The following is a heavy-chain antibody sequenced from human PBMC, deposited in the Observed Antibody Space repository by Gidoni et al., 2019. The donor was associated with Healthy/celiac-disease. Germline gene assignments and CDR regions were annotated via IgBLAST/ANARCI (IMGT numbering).Heavy chain of an antibody. V-gene: IGHV3-30-3*01. Sequence: QVQLLESGGGVVQPGRCLRLTCAASGFTFGSYDMPCVRQAPGKGLEWVAVISYDGSNKYDAGSVKGRFTISRDNSKNTLYLQMNSLRAEDTAVYYCARCDGGYSSSFGVDYWGQGTLVTVSS. CDR3: ARCDGGYSSSFGVDY. CDR1: GFTFGSYD. J-gene: IGHJ4*02. D-gene: IGHD6-13*01. CDR2: ISYDGSNK.